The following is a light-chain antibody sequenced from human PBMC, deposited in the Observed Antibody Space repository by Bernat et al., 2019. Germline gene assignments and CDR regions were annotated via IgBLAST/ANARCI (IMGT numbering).Light chain of an antibody. CDR3: QQYGSSPR. Sequence: EIVLTQSPVTLSLSPGERATLSCRSRHSVSSSYLAWYQQKSGHAPSSLIYGASSTGTGIPDRLSGSGSGTDFTLTISRLGPEDFAVYYCQQYGSSPRFGQGTKLEIK. CDR2: GAS. J-gene: IGKJ2*03. V-gene: IGKV3-20*01. CDR1: HSVSSSY.